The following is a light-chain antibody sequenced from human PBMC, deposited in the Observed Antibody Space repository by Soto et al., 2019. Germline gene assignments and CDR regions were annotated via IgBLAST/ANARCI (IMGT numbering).Light chain of an antibody. V-gene: IGKV3-20*01. Sequence: EIVLTQSPGTLSLSPGERATLSYRASQGVSSNFLAWYQQKSGQAPRLLIYGASTRATGIPDRFSGSGSGTDFTLTISRLEPEDFAVYYCQQYGGSPLYTFGRGTKVEIK. CDR2: GAS. J-gene: IGKJ2*01. CDR3: QQYGGSPLYT. CDR1: QGVSSNF.